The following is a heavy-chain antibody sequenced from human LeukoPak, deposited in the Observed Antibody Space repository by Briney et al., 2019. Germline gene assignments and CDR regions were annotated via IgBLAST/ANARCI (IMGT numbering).Heavy chain of an antibody. D-gene: IGHD5-24*01. CDR1: GGSLSSGVYY. Sequence: SETLSLTCTVSGGSLSSGVYYWSWLRQHPGRGLEWIGYISYSGSTYYNPSLTTRLTISVDTSKNQFSLKQNSVTAADTAFYYCARSEMATVFDCGGRGTLVTVSA. V-gene: IGHV4-31*03. CDR2: ISYSGST. CDR3: ARSEMATVFDC. J-gene: IGHJ4*02.